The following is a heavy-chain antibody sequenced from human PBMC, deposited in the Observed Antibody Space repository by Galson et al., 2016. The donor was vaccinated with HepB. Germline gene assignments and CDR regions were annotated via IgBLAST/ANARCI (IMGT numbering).Heavy chain of an antibody. D-gene: IGHD3-16*01. CDR1: GYTFSSYA. Sequence: SLRLSCAASGYTFSSYAMSWVRQAPGKGLEWVSGIGGSGGSAYYADSVKGRFTISRDNSKNTLYLQMNSLRAEDTAVYYCAKDRGGRHLWGLHGMDVWGQGTTVIVSS. CDR2: IGGSGGSA. J-gene: IGHJ6*02. V-gene: IGHV3-23*01. CDR3: AKDRGGRHLWGLHGMDV.